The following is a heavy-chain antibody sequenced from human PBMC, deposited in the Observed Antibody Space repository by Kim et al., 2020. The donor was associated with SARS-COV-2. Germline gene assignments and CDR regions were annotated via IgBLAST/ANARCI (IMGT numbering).Heavy chain of an antibody. Sequence: GGSLRLSCAASGFTFSSYWMSWVRQAPGKALEWVANIKQDGSEKYYVDSVKGRFTISRDNAKNSLYLQMNSLRAEDTAVYYCARDGSGTNYDFWSGYWPDPDYYYYYGMDVWGQGTTVTVSS. CDR2: IKQDGSEK. V-gene: IGHV3-7*01. CDR1: GFTFSSYW. CDR3: ARDGSGTNYDFWSGYWPDPDYYYYYGMDV. J-gene: IGHJ6*02. D-gene: IGHD3-3*01.